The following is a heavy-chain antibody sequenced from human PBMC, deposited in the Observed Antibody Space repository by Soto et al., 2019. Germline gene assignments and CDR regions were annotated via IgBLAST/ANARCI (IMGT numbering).Heavy chain of an antibody. Sequence: SVKVSCKXSGGTFSSYAISWVRQAPGQGLEWMGGIIPIFGTANYAQKFQGRVTITADESTSTAYMELSSLRSEDTAVCYCARDRGCSRGSCYVAFDIWGQGTMVTVSS. CDR3: ARDRGCSRGSCYVAFDI. D-gene: IGHD2-15*01. V-gene: IGHV1-69*13. CDR2: IIPIFGTA. CDR1: GGTFSSYA. J-gene: IGHJ3*02.